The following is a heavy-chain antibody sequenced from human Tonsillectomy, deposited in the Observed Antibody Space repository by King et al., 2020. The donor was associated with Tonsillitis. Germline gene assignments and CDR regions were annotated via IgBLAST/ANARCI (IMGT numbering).Heavy chain of an antibody. D-gene: IGHD1-26*01. V-gene: IGHV4-59*08. CDR2: IYYSGST. Sequence: QLQESGPGLVKPSETLSLTCTVSGGSISSYYWSWIRQPPGNGLEWIGDIYYSGSTNSNPSLKSRVTISVDTSKNQFSLKLSSVTAADTAVYYCARSGSYRSPADYWGQGTLVTVSS. J-gene: IGHJ4*02. CDR3: ARSGSYRSPADY. CDR1: GGSISSYY.